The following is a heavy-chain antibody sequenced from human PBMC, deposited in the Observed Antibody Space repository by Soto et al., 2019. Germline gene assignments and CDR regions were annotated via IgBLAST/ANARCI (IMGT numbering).Heavy chain of an antibody. CDR3: GREVTAVAGTWGFDY. V-gene: IGHV3-33*01. D-gene: IGHD6-19*01. CDR1: GFTFSSYG. J-gene: IGHJ4*02. Sequence: QVQLVESGGGVVQPGRSLRLSCAASGFTFSSYGMQWVRQAPGKGLEWVAVIWYDGSNKYYADSVKGRFTISRDNSKNTLYLQMNSLRAEDTAVYYCGREVTAVAGTWGFDYWGQGTLVTVSS. CDR2: IWYDGSNK.